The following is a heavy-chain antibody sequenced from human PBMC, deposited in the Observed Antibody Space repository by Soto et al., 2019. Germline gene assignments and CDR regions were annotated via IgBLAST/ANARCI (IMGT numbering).Heavy chain of an antibody. J-gene: IGHJ4*02. CDR1: GFMFSRYA. D-gene: IGHD1-26*01. CDR3: ARAGGLLVDY. V-gene: IGHV3-30-3*01. CDR2: KTSDGSNK. Sequence: QVQLVESGGGVVQPGRSLRLSCAASGFMFSRYAMHWVRQAPGKGLEWVAVKTSDGSNKYYADSVKGRFTISRDNSKNTLYLQMNSLRAEDTAVYYCARAGGLLVDYWGQGTLVTVSS.